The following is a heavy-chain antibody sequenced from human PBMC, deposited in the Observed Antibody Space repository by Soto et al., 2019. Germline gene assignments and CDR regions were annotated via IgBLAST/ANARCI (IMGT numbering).Heavy chain of an antibody. J-gene: IGHJ6*02. CDR1: GTIFSSYT. Sequence: QVQLVQSGAEVKKPGSSVRVSCKASGTIFSSYTISWVRQAPGQGLERMGRIIPILGETNSAQKFQGRVTLTADKSTNTAYIELNSLRLEDTALYYCARGLGGRMDDWGQGTTVTVSS. CDR3: ARGLGGRMDD. D-gene: IGHD3-16*01. V-gene: IGHV1-69*08. CDR2: IIPILGET.